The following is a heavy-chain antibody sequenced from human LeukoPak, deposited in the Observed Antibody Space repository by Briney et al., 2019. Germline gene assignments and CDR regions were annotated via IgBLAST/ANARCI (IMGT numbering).Heavy chain of an antibody. D-gene: IGHD3-22*01. CDR3: ARGNYYENSGYWVLSAFDI. CDR1: GFSISNYE. Sequence: GGSLRLSCAASGFSISNYEMNWVRQAPGKGLEWASYISSSGSTTYYADSVKGRFTISRDNAKNSLYLQMNSLRAEDTAVYYCARGNYYENSGYWVLSAFDIWGQGTMVTVSS. CDR2: ISSSGSTT. J-gene: IGHJ3*02. V-gene: IGHV3-48*03.